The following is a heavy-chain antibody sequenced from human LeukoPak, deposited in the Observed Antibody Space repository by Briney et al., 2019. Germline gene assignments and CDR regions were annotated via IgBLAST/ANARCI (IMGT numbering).Heavy chain of an antibody. Sequence: SQTLSLTCAISGDSVSSNSAARNWIRQSPSRGLEWLGRTYYRSKWYNDYAVSVKSRITINPDTSKNQFSLQLNSVTPEDTAVYYCAREERIAAAGPRRDFRHWGQGTLVTVSS. CDR2: TYYRSKWYN. CDR3: AREERIAAAGPRRDFRH. D-gene: IGHD6-13*01. CDR1: GDSVSSNSAA. J-gene: IGHJ1*01. V-gene: IGHV6-1*01.